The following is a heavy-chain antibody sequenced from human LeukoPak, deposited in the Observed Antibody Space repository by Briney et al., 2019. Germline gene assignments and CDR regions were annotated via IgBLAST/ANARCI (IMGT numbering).Heavy chain of an antibody. J-gene: IGHJ4*02. Sequence: GGSLRLSCAASGFXFSDYYISWIRQAPGKGLEWVSYIRSSSLYTNYADSVKGRFTISRDNAKNSLYLQMNSLRAEDTAVYYCARAAVGTSSDFDYWGQGTLVTVSS. V-gene: IGHV3-11*05. CDR2: IRSSSLYT. CDR1: GFXFSDYY. D-gene: IGHD6-13*01. CDR3: ARAAVGTSSDFDY.